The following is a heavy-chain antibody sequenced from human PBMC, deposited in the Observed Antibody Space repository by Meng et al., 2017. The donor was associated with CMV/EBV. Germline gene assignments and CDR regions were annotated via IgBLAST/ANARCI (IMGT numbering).Heavy chain of an antibody. CDR1: GGSFSGYY. CDR2: INHSGST. J-gene: IGHJ6*02. V-gene: IGHV4-34*01. CDR3: ARGREYYGSGRGYYYYYYGMDV. Sequence: SQTLSLTCAVYGGSFSGYYWSWIRPPPGKGLEWIGEINHSGSTNYNPSLKSRVTISVDTSKNQFSLKLSSVTAADTAVYYCARGREYYGSGRGYYYYYYGMDVWGQGTTVTVSS. D-gene: IGHD3-10*01.